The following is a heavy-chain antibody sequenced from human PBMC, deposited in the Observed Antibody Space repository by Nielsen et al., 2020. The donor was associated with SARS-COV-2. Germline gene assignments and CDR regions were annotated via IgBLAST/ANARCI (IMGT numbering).Heavy chain of an antibody. CDR1: GFTFSTYA. Sequence: GGSLRLSCVASGFTFSTYAMSWVRQAPGKGLEWVSAISGSGGSTYYADSVKGRFTISRDNSKNTLYLQMNSLRAEDTAVYYCAKDKGDIAVAENFDYWGQGTLVTVSS. CDR3: AKDKGDIAVAENFDY. V-gene: IGHV3-23*01. D-gene: IGHD6-19*01. CDR2: ISGSGGST. J-gene: IGHJ4*02.